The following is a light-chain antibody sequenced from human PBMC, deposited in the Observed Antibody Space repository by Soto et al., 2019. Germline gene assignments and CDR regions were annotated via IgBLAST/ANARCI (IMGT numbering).Light chain of an antibody. J-gene: IGKJ4*01. CDR2: DAS. V-gene: IGKV3-11*01. CDR3: QQRTNWPALT. Sequence: TQSPAILSVSPGERVTLSCRASQSIATLLAWYQHKPGQAPRLLIYDASNRATGIPARFSGSGSGTDFTLTISSLEPEDFAVYFCQQRTNWPALTFGGGTKVDIK. CDR1: QSIATL.